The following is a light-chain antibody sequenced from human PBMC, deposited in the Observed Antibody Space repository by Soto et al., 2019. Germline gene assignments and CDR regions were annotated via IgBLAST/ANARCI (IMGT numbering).Light chain of an antibody. CDR1: SSDVGNYNH. J-gene: IGLJ2*01. Sequence: QSALTQPASVSGSPGQSITISCTGTSSDVGNYNHVSWYQQHPGKAPKLMIYEVSKRPSGVSDRFSGSKSGNTASLTVSGLQAEDEADYYCSSFAGNSSLVFGGGTKLTVL. V-gene: IGLV2-23*02. CDR2: EVS. CDR3: SSFAGNSSLV.